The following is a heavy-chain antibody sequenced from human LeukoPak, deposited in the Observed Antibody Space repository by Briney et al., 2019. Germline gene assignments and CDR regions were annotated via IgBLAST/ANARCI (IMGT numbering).Heavy chain of an antibody. CDR3: AKDQGGAAPFDY. Sequence: GGSLRLSCAASGFTFTDYTMNWVRQAPGKGLEWVSSISSNSRYLYYADSVKGRFTISRDNSKNTLHLQMNSLRAEDTAVYFCAKDQGGAAPFDYWGQGTLVTVSS. CDR2: ISSNSRYL. V-gene: IGHV3-21*04. D-gene: IGHD1-26*01. J-gene: IGHJ4*02. CDR1: GFTFTDYT.